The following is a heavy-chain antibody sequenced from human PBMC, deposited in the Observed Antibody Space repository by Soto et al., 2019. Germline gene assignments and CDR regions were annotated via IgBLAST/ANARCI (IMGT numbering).Heavy chain of an antibody. CDR2: IYYSGST. CDR3: ATNYYDSSGYWDAFDI. CDR1: GGSISSYY. V-gene: IGHV4-59*01. Sequence: QVQLQESGPGLVKPSETLSLTCTVSGGSISSYYWSWIRQPPGKGLEWIGYIYYSGSTNYNPSLKSRVTISVDTSKNPFSLKLSSVTAADTAVYYCATNYYDSSGYWDAFDIWGQGTMVTVSS. J-gene: IGHJ3*02. D-gene: IGHD3-22*01.